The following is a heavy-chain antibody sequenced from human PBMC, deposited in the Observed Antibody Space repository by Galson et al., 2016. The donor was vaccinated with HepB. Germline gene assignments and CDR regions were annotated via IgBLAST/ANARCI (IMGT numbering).Heavy chain of an antibody. D-gene: IGHD4-23*01. CDR3: AKVGGGYIDH. CDR1: GFTFNNYS. V-gene: IGHV3-23*01. CDR2: ITKSGTST. Sequence: SLRLSCAASGFTFNNYSMTWVRQAPGKGLDWVSAITKSGTSTYYTDSVKGRFTISRDNSKNTLYLQMNRLRVEDTAIYYCAKVGGGYIDHWGQGTLVTVSS. J-gene: IGHJ4*02.